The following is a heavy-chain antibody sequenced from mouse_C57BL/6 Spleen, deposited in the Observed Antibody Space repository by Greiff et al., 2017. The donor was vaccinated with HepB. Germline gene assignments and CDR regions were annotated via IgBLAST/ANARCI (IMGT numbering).Heavy chain of an antibody. J-gene: IGHJ3*01. CDR2: IDPENGDT. V-gene: IGHV14-4*01. Sequence: EVKLMESGAELVRPGASVKLSCTASGFNIKDDYMHWVKQRPEQGLEWIGWIDPENGDTEYASKFQGKATITADTSSNTAYLQLSSLTSEDTAVYYCTPSRYYGSSWGFAYWGQGTLVTVSA. CDR1: GFNIKDDY. D-gene: IGHD1-1*01. CDR3: TPSRYYGSSWGFAY.